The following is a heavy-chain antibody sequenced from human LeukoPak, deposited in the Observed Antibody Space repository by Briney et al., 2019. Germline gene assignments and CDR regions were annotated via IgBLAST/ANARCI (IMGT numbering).Heavy chain of an antibody. D-gene: IGHD3-3*01. J-gene: IGHJ3*02. CDR2: IYYSGST. CDR1: GGSISSGDYY. V-gene: IGHV4-30-4*01. Sequence: SETLSLTCTVSGGSISSGDYYWSWIRQPPGKGLEWIGYIYYSGSTYYNPSLKSRVTISVDTSKNQFSLKLSSVTAVDTAVYYCATRSGEDAFDIWGQGTMVTVSS. CDR3: ATRSGEDAFDI.